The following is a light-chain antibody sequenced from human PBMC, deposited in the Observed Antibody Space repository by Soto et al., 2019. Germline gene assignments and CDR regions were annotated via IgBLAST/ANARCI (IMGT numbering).Light chain of an antibody. CDR1: RSDVGGYNY. J-gene: IGLJ3*02. Sequence: QSALTQPASVSGSPGQSITISCTGTRSDVGGYNYVSWYQQHPGKAPKLMIFEVSNRPSGVSNRFSGSKSGNTASLTISGLQAADEADYYCETWDSNTRVFGGGTKLTVL. CDR3: ETWDSNTRV. V-gene: IGLV2-14*01. CDR2: EVS.